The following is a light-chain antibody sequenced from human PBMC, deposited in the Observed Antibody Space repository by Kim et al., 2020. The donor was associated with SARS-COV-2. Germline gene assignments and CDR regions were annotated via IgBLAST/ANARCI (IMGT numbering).Light chain of an antibody. CDR3: TSYEAGTVVV. V-gene: IGLV2-8*01. CDR2: EVN. Sequence: QSALTQPPSAPGSPGQSVTISCTGTSSDVGTYNHVPWYQEHPGKAPKVIICEVNQRPSGVPDRVSGSKSGNTASLTVSGVQAEDENPNYNTSYEAGTVVVFGTGTKVTVL. CDR1: SSDVGTYNH. J-gene: IGLJ1*01.